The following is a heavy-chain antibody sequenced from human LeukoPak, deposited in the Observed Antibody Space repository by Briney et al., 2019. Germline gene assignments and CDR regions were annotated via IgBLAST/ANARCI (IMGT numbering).Heavy chain of an antibody. J-gene: IGHJ4*02. CDR1: GFTFSSYA. V-gene: IGHV3-23*01. Sequence: PGGSLRLSCAASGFTFSSYAMSWVRQAPGKGLEWVSAISGGGGTSYYADSVKGRFAISRDTSKNTLYLQMNSLRAEDTAVYYCAKRLGDYWGQGTLVTVSS. CDR3: AKRLGDY. CDR2: ISGGGGTS.